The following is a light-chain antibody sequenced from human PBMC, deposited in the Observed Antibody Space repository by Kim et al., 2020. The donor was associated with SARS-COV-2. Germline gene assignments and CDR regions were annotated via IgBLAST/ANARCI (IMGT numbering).Light chain of an antibody. Sequence: LSPGERATLSCRASQSVSSNYLAWYQQKPGQAPRLLIYGASSRAAGIPDRFSGSGSGTDFTLTISRLEPEDFAVYYCQHYDNLPRTFGQGTKLEIK. J-gene: IGKJ1*01. CDR1: QSVSSNY. CDR2: GAS. V-gene: IGKV3-20*01. CDR3: QHYDNLPRT.